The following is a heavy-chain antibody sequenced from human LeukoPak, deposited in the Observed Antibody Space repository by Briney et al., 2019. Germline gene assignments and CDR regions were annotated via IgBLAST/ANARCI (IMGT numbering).Heavy chain of an antibody. CDR3: ARHGYDILAGLI. J-gene: IGHJ3*02. D-gene: IGHD3-9*01. CDR2: IYYSGST. CDR1: GGSISSYY. Sequence: SETLSLTYTVSGGSISSYYWSWIRQPPGKGLEWIGYIYYSGSTNYNPSLKSRVTISVDTSKNQFSLKLNSVTAADTAVYYCARHGYDILAGLIWGQGTMVTVSS. V-gene: IGHV4-59*08.